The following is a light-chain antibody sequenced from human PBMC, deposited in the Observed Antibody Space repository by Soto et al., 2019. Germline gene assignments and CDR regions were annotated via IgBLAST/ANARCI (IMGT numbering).Light chain of an antibody. J-gene: IGLJ3*02. V-gene: IGLV6-57*01. Sequence: NFMLTQPHSVSESPGKTVTISCTRSSGSIGSSYVQWYQQRPGSSPTTVIFEDNQRPTGVPVRFSGSIDSSSNSASLVISGLRNEDEADYYCQSYDTSNPLVFGGGTKLTVL. CDR3: QSYDTSNPLV. CDR1: SGSIGSSY. CDR2: EDN.